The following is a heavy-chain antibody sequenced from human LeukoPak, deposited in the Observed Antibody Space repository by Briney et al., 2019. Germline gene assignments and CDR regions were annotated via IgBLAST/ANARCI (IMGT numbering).Heavy chain of an antibody. D-gene: IGHD6-13*01. J-gene: IGHJ4*02. V-gene: IGHV1-69*04. Sequence: SVKVSCKASGGTFSSYTISWVRQAPGQGLEWMGRIIPILGIANYAQKFQGRVTITADKSTSTAYMELSSLRSEDTAVYYCARDKIRPQLVLGYWGQGTLVTVSS. CDR1: GGTFSSYT. CDR2: IIPILGIA. CDR3: ARDKIRPQLVLGY.